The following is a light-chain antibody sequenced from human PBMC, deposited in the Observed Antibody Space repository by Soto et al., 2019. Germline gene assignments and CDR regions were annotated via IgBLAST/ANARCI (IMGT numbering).Light chain of an antibody. CDR3: MQALQTPA. Sequence: DAVMTQSPVSLSVTPGEPASISCRSSQSLLLSNGHNYLNWYLQKPGQSPQLLIFFGSTRASGVPDRFSGRGLGTDFTLKISRVETEDVVGYYCMQALQTPAFGQGTKVEIK. V-gene: IGKV2-28*01. CDR2: FGS. CDR1: QSLLLSNGHNY. J-gene: IGKJ1*01.